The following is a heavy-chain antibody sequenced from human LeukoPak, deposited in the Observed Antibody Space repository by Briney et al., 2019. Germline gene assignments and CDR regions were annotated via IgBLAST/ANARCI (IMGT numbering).Heavy chain of an antibody. J-gene: IGHJ4*02. D-gene: IGHD3-9*01. Sequence: GGSLRLSCAASRFTFSNYVMSWVRQAPGKGLEWVSYINHNGEMIFYPDFVKGRFTISRDNAKNSLYLQMNSLRDEDTAVYYCARDNDWAFHYWGQGTLVTVSS. CDR2: INHNGEMI. CDR1: RFTFSNYV. CDR3: ARDNDWAFHY. V-gene: IGHV3-48*02.